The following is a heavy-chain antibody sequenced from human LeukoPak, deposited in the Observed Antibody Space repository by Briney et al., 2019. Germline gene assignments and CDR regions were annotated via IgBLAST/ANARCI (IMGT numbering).Heavy chain of an antibody. V-gene: IGHV1-46*01. J-gene: IGHJ3*02. Sequence: GASVKVSCKASGHSFTTFYMHWVRQAPGQGLEWIGIINPSGGTTSQAQKFQGRVTMTRDTSTSTVYMELSSLRSEDTAVYYCASLATIGSDSFDIWGQGTMVTVSS. CDR3: ASLATIGSDSFDI. CDR1: GHSFTTFY. D-gene: IGHD2-2*03. CDR2: INPSGGTT.